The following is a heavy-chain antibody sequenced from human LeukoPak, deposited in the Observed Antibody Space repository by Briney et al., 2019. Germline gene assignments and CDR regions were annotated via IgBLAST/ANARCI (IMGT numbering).Heavy chain of an antibody. CDR1: GFSFSSCG. CDR2: FSYNGIET. Sequence: GGSLRLSCAASGFSFSSCGMHWVRQAPGKGLEWFAVFSYNGIETHYADSVRGRFTISRDNRKNTLHLQMDSLRAEDTAVYYCVKEQSYGYYRVADYWGQGTLDTVSS. CDR3: VKEQSYGYYRVADY. D-gene: IGHD1-26*01. J-gene: IGHJ4*02. V-gene: IGHV3-30*18.